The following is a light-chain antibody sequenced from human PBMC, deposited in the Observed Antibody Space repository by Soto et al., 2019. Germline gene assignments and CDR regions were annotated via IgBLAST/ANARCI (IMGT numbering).Light chain of an antibody. CDR2: DAY. V-gene: IGKV3D-15*01. Sequence: ELLMSTSPATLSVSPVERGTIYFRASQSVSSYLAWYQQKPGQAPRLLIYDAYNRATGIPARFSGSGSGTEFTLTISSLQPEELATYDCLQQNSYPPKFCGVTKVDIK. CDR3: LQQNSYPPK. CDR1: QSVSSY. J-gene: IGKJ4*02.